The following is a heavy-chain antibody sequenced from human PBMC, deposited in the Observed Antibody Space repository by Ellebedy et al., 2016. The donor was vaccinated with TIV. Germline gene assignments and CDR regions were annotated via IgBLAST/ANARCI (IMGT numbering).Heavy chain of an antibody. CDR1: GGSISSDY. CDR3: ARAVEARGVIINHFDWYFVL. J-gene: IGHJ2*01. CDR2: IYYSGST. V-gene: IGHV4-59*01. D-gene: IGHD3-10*01. Sequence: SETLSLTCTVSGGSISSDYWSWIRQPPGKGLEWIGYIYYSGSTHDNPSLKSRITISVDTSNNQFSLKLSSVTAADTAVYYCARAVEARGVIINHFDWYFVLWGRGTLVTVSS.